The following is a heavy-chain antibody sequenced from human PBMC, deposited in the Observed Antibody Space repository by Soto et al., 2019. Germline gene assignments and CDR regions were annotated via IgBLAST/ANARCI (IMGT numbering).Heavy chain of an antibody. D-gene: IGHD6-25*01. CDR2: ISGSGDST. CDR1: GFTFSSYA. V-gene: IGHV3-23*01. CDR3: AKGVPGIKVAATAYFYT. Sequence: PGGSLRLSCAASGFTFSSYAMSWVRQAPGKGLEWVSGISGSGDSTYYADSVKGRFTISRDNSKNTLYLQMNSLRAEDTAVYYCAKGVPGIKVAATAYFYTWGQDNALPVSS. J-gene: IGHJ1*01.